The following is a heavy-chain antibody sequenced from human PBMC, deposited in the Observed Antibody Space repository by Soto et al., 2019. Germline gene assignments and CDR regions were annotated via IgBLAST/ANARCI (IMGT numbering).Heavy chain of an antibody. CDR2: IIPMFGIA. D-gene: IGHD2-2*01. V-gene: IGHV1-69*08. CDR1: GGNRYT. CDR3: ARDSGRSDVVPAAISAMDV. Sequence: QVQLVQSGAEVKKPGSSVKVSCKGSGGNRYTITWVRQAPGQGLEWMGRIIPMFGIASYAQNFQGRVTMTADXPXXXAXXELSSLRSEDTAVYYCARDSGRSDVVPAAISAMDVWGQGTTVTVSS. J-gene: IGHJ6*02.